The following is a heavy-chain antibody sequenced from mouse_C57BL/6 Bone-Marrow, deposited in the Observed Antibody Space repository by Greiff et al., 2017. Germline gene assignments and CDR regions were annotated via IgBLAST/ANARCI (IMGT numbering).Heavy chain of an antibody. J-gene: IGHJ4*01. V-gene: IGHV1-53*01. Sequence: QVQLQQPGTELVKPGASVKLSCKASGYTFTSYWMHWVKQRPGQGLEWIGNINPSTGGTTYNEKFKSKATLIVDKSSSTASMQLSSLTSEDSGVYYCAREGRGYGNYEGAMDCWGQGTSVTVSS. CDR3: AREGRGYGNYEGAMDC. CDR1: GYTFTSYW. D-gene: IGHD2-1*01. CDR2: INPSTGGT.